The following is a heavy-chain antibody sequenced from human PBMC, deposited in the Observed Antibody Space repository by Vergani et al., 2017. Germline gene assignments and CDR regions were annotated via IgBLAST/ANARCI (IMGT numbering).Heavy chain of an antibody. CDR1: GYTFTHYA. J-gene: IGHJ1*01. CDR2: INTNTGSP. V-gene: IGHV7-4-1*02. D-gene: IGHD3-3*01. CDR3: ARDSAVYDFWSGYYTTGPGYFQH. Sequence: QVQLVQSGSELKKPGASVTISCKASGYTFTHYAVNWVRQAPGQGLEWMGWINTNTGSPTYAQGFTWRFVFYLDTSVSTAYLQISSLKAEDTAVYYCARDSAVYDFWSGYYTTGPGYFQHWGQGTLVTVSS.